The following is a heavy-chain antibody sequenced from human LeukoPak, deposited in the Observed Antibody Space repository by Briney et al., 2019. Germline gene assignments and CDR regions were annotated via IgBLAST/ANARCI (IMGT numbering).Heavy chain of an antibody. V-gene: IGHV3-21*01. Sequence: MSGGSLRLSCAASKFTFSNYSMNWVRRAPGKGLEWVSSISSSSSNIYYADAVKGRFTISRDNAKNSLYLQMNSLRAEDTAVYYCARGGPTYCSGGSCYSRPQYYMDVWGKGTTVTVSS. CDR2: ISSSSSNI. J-gene: IGHJ6*03. D-gene: IGHD2-15*01. CDR3: ARGGPTYCSGGSCYSRPQYYMDV. CDR1: KFTFSNYS.